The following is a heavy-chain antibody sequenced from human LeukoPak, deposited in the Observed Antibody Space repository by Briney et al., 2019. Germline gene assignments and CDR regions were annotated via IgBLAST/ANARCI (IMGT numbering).Heavy chain of an antibody. V-gene: IGHV1-2*04. Sequence: ASVKVSCRASGYTFTCYYMHWVRQAPGQGLEWMGWINPNSGGTNYAQKFQGWVTMTRDTSISTAYMELSRLRSDDTAVYYCARGVLAAAGSSFDYWGQGTLVTVSS. D-gene: IGHD6-13*01. J-gene: IGHJ4*02. CDR2: INPNSGGT. CDR3: ARGVLAAAGSSFDY. CDR1: GYTFTCYY.